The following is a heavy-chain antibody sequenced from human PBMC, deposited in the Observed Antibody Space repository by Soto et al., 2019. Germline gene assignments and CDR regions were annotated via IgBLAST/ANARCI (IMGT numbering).Heavy chain of an antibody. D-gene: IGHD2-8*01. Sequence: SETLSLTCTVSGGSISSYYWSWIRQPPGKGLEWIGYIYYSASTKYNPSLNSRVTISVDTSKNQFSLTVTSVTAADTAVYYCAKPIMGTETFGYWGQGNLVTVSS. CDR1: GGSISSYY. V-gene: IGHV4-59*08. CDR2: IYYSAST. CDR3: AKPIMGTETFGY. J-gene: IGHJ4*02.